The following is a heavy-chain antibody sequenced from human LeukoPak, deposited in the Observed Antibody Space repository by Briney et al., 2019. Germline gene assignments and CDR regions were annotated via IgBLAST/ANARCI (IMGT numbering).Heavy chain of an antibody. Sequence: EPSETLSLTCAVSGGSISSGGYSWSWIRQPPGKGLEWIGYIYHSGSTYYNPSLKSRVTISVDRSKNQFSLKLNSVTAADTAVYYCARDRVVPGTTAIYYYTMDVWGQGTTVTVSS. CDR1: GGSISSGGYS. CDR3: ARDRVVPGTTAIYYYTMDV. D-gene: IGHD2-2*01. CDR2: IYHSGST. J-gene: IGHJ6*02. V-gene: IGHV4-30-2*01.